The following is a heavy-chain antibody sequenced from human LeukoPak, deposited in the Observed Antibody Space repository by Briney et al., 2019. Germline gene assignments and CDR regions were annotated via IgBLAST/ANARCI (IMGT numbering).Heavy chain of an antibody. J-gene: IGHJ5*02. Sequence: PGGSLRLSCAASGFTFSSYAMSWVRQAPGKGLEWVSAISGSGGSTYYADSVKGRFTISRDNAKNSLYLQMNSLRAEDTAVYYCARDRDQYAENWFDPWGQGTLVTVSS. CDR1: GFTFSSYA. CDR2: ISGSGGST. CDR3: ARDRDQYAENWFDP. D-gene: IGHD5-24*01. V-gene: IGHV3-23*01.